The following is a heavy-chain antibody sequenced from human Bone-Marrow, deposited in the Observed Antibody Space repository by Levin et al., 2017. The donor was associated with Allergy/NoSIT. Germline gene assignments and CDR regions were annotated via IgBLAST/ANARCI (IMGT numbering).Heavy chain of an antibody. D-gene: IGHD3-9*01. Sequence: GASVKVSCAASGFTFSKYDMHWVRQATGRGLGWVSGIGYSGDTYYAGSVKGRFTISREDAKNSLFLQMNNLRAGDTAVYYCAREYYDMLSGYHGMDVWGQGTTVTVSS. V-gene: IGHV3-13*01. CDR2: IGYSGDT. CDR3: AREYYDMLSGYHGMDV. CDR1: GFTFSKYD. J-gene: IGHJ6*02.